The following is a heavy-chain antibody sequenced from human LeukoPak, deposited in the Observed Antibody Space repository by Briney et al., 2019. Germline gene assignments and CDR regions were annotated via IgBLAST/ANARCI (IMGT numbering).Heavy chain of an antibody. CDR3: AKDPVNWGQDSGTFDI. CDR2: ISYDGSNK. CDR1: GFTFSSYG. D-gene: IGHD3-16*01. J-gene: IGHJ3*02. Sequence: GGSLRLSCAASGFTFSSYGMHWVRQAPGKGLEWVAVISYDGSNKYYADSVKGRFTISRDNSKNTLYLQMNSLRAEDTPVYYCAKDPVNWGQDSGTFDIWGQGTMVTVSS. V-gene: IGHV3-30*18.